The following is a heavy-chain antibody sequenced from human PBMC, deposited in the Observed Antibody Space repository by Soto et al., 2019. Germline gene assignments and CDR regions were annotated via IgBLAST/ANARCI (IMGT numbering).Heavy chain of an antibody. D-gene: IGHD6-19*01. CDR2: INPNSGGT. Sequence: ASVKVSCKASGYTFTGYYMHWVRQAPGQGLEWMGWINPNSGGTNYAQKLQGRVTMTTDTSTSTAYMELRSLRSDDTAVYYCARALDPDSSGWSDAFDIWGQGTMVTVSS. J-gene: IGHJ3*02. CDR3: ARALDPDSSGWSDAFDI. CDR1: GYTFTGYY. V-gene: IGHV1-2*02.